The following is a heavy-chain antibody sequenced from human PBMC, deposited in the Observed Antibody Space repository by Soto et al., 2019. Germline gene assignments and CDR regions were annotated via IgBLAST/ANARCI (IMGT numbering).Heavy chain of an antibody. CDR3: ARAVEMYASGWYYFDY. CDR2: IYYSEST. CDR1: GGSISSYY. V-gene: IGHV4-59*01. J-gene: IGHJ4*02. D-gene: IGHD6-19*01. Sequence: QVQLQESGPGLVKPSETLSLTCTVSGGSISSYYWSWIRQPPGKGLEWIGFIYYSESTNYNPSLQSRVTISVDTSKNPFSLRLTSVTAADPAVQYCARAVEMYASGWYYFDYWGQGTLVTVSS.